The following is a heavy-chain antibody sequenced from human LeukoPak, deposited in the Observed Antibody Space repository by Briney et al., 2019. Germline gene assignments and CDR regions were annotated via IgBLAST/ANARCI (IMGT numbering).Heavy chain of an antibody. CDR2: ISSRGTYT. V-gene: IGHV3-21*01. CDR3: SRGSHIVGDTASFDI. J-gene: IGHJ4*02. Sequence: GGSLRLSCAASGFTFTSYAMNWVRQAPRKGLVWVSSISSRGTYTSYAGSLEGRFTISRDNAQNSLYLQMNSLRAEDTAAYYCSRGSHIVGDTASFDIWGQGTLVIVSP. CDR1: GFTFTSYA. D-gene: IGHD1-26*01.